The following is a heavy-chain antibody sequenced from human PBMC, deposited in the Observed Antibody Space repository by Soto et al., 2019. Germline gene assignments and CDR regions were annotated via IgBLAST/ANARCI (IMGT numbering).Heavy chain of an antibody. D-gene: IGHD1-26*01. J-gene: IGHJ4*02. Sequence: PSETLSLTCTVSGGFVSNSYWGWIRQPPGKGLEWVAYVYYSGSTNYNPSLGSRVTISVDKSKNQFSLKMTSVAGADTAVYYCARGRSHEWELLVQYFDYWGQGTLVTVSS. CDR2: VYYSGST. CDR1: GGFVSNSY. CDR3: ARGRSHEWELLVQYFDY. V-gene: IGHV4-59*02.